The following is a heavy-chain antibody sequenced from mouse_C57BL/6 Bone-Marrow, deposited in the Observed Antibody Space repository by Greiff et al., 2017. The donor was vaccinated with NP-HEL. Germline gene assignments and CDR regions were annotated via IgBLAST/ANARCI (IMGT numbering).Heavy chain of an antibody. CDR2: INPYNGGT. Sequence: VQLKESGPVLVKPGASVKMSCKASGYTFTDYYMNWVKQSHGKSLEWIGVINPYNGGTSYNQKFKGKATLTVDKSSSTAYMELNSLTSEDSAVYYCAINYYGSRDYAMDYWGQGTSVTVSS. CDR3: AINYYGSRDYAMDY. J-gene: IGHJ4*01. V-gene: IGHV1-19*01. D-gene: IGHD1-1*01. CDR1: GYTFTDYY.